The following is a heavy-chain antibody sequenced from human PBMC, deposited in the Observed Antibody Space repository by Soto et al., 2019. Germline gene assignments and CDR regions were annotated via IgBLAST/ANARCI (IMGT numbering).Heavy chain of an antibody. J-gene: IGHJ4*02. CDR1: GGSISSGGYS. V-gene: IGHV4-30-2*01. D-gene: IGHD4-17*01. CDR2: IYHSGST. Sequence: QLQLQESGSGLVKPSQTLSLTCAVSGGSISSGGYSWSWIRQPPGKGLEWIGYIYHSGSTYYNPSLKSRVTISVDRFKNQFSLKLSSVTGADTAVYYCSRTTVTTVFDYWGQGTLVTVSS. CDR3: SRTTVTTVFDY.